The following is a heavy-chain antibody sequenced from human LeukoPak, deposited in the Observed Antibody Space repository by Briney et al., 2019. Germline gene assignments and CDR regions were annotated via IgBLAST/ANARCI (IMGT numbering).Heavy chain of an antibody. CDR3: AKDEYSSSTSCYLFDY. J-gene: IGHJ4*02. CDR1: GFTFSLYA. Sequence: GGSLRLSCSASGFTFSLYAMHWVRQAPGKGLEYVSAINSDGGYIYYADSVKGRFTISRDNSKNILYLQMSSLRAEDTAVYYCAKDEYSSSTSCYLFDYWGQGTLVTVSS. D-gene: IGHD2-2*01. V-gene: IGHV3-64D*08. CDR2: INSDGGYI.